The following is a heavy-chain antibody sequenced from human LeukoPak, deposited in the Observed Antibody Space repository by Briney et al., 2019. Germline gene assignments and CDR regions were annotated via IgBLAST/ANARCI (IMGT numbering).Heavy chain of an antibody. CDR2: INPNSGGT. CDR3: ARVKYSSGWYIGFAFDI. Sequence: GASVKVSCKASGYTFTGYYMHWVRQAPGQGLEWMGWINPNSGGTNYAQKFQGRVTMTRDTSISTAYMELSRLRSDDTAVYYCARVKYSSGWYIGFAFDIWGQGTMVTVSS. D-gene: IGHD6-19*01. CDR1: GYTFTGYY. V-gene: IGHV1-2*02. J-gene: IGHJ3*02.